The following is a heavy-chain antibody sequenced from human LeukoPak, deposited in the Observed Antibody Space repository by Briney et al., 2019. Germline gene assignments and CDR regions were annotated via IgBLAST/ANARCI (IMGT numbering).Heavy chain of an antibody. J-gene: IGHJ5*02. D-gene: IGHD3-22*01. CDR3: AKEARSSGYYCAWDWFDP. CDR2: ISGSGGST. V-gene: IGHV3-23*01. Sequence: PGGSLRLSCAASGLTFSSYAMSWVRQAPGKGLEWVSSISGSGGSTYYADSVKGRFTISRDNSKNTLYLQMNSLRAEDTAVYYCAKEARSSGYYCAWDWFDPWGQGTLVTVSS. CDR1: GLTFSSYA.